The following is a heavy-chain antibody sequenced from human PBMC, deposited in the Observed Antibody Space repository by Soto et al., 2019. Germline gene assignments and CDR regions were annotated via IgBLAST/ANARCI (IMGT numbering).Heavy chain of an antibody. CDR2: ISYDGSNT. V-gene: IGHV3-30-3*01. D-gene: IGHD5-18*01. J-gene: IGHJ4*02. CDR3: ARGKYSYGDY. CDR1: GFTFSNYA. Sequence: QVQLVESGGGVVQPGRSLRLSCAASGFTFSNYAMHWVRQAPGKGLEWVAVISYDGSNTYNADSVKGRFTISRDNSKNTLYLQMNSLRTEDTAVYYCARGKYSYGDYLVQGTLVIVSS.